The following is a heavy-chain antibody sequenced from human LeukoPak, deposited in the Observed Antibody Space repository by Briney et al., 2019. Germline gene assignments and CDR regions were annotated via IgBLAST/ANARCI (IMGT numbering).Heavy chain of an antibody. J-gene: IGHJ4*02. D-gene: IGHD1-26*01. V-gene: IGHV3-23*01. CDR3: ARGVVGATRLFDC. Sequence: PGGSLRLSCAASGFTFSSYAMSRVRQAPGKGLEWVSAISGSGYSTYYADSVKGRFTTSRDNSENTLYLQVNSLRAEDTAVYYCARGVVGATRLFDCWGQGTLVTVSS. CDR2: ISGSGYST. CDR1: GFTFSSYA.